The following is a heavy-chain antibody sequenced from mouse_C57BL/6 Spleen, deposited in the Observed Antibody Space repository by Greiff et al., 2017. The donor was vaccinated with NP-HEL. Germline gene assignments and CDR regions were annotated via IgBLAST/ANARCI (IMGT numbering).Heavy chain of an antibody. J-gene: IGHJ3*01. Sequence: VKLQQPGAELVKPGASVKLSCKASGYTFTSYWMHWVKQRPGQGLEWIGMIHPNSGSTNYNEKFKSKATLTVDKSSSTAYMQLSSLTSEDSAVYYCARDDYGWFAYWGQGTLVTVSA. CDR2: IHPNSGST. CDR3: ARDDYGWFAY. D-gene: IGHD2-4*01. V-gene: IGHV1-64*01. CDR1: GYTFTSYW.